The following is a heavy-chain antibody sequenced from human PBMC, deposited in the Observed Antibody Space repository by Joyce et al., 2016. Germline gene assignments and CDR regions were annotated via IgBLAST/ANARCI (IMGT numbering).Heavy chain of an antibody. CDR2: IYPGDSDS. J-gene: IGHJ4*02. D-gene: IGHD1-14*01. CDR1: GFRFTSYW. V-gene: IGHV5-51*01. Sequence: EVQLVQSGAEVKQPGESLKISCKASGFRFTSYWIGWVRQMPGKGLEWLGVIYPGDSDSKYSPSFQGQVTFSVDTSNNTAYLQWRSLQASDTAMYYCARHPKPDSGDYWGQGALVTVSS. CDR3: ARHPKPDSGDY.